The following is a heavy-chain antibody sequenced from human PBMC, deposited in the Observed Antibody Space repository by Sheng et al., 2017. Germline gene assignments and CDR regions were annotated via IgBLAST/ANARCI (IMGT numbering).Heavy chain of an antibody. Sequence: QVQLQESGPGLVKPSETLSLTCAVSGYSISSGYYWGWIRQPPGKGLEWIGSIYHSGSTYYNPSLKSRVTISVDTSKNQFSLKLSSVTAADTAVYYCARLRNDYGDGEFDYWGQGTLVTVSS. D-gene: IGHD4-17*01. V-gene: IGHV4-38-2*01. CDR1: GYSISSGYY. CDR3: ARLRNDYGDGEFDY. J-gene: IGHJ4*02. CDR2: IYHSGST.